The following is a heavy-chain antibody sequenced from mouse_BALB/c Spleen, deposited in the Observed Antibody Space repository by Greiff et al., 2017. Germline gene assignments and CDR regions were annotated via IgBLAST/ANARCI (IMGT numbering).Heavy chain of an antibody. V-gene: IGHV1-7*01. CDR1: GYTFTSYW. J-gene: IGHJ2*01. CDR2: INPSTGYT. CDR3: ARLGYFDY. Sequence: QVQLQQSGAELAKPGASVKMSCKASGYTFTSYWMHWVKQRPGQGLEWIGYINPSTGYTEYNQKFKDKATLTADKSSSTAYMQLSSLTSEDSAVYYCARLGYFDYWGQGTTLTVSS.